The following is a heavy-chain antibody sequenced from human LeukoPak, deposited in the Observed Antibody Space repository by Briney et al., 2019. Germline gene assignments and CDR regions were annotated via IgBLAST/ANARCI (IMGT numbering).Heavy chain of an antibody. J-gene: IGHJ4*02. CDR2: IWYDGSNK. CDR1: GFTFSSYA. CDR3: ARAARYYDSSGQGAGFDY. Sequence: GGSLRLSCAASGFTFSSYAMSWVRQAPGKGLEWVAVIWYDGSNKYYADSVKGRFTISRDNSKNTLYLQMNSLRAEDTAVYYCARAARYYDSSGQGAGFDYWGQGTLVTVSS. V-gene: IGHV3-33*08. D-gene: IGHD3-22*01.